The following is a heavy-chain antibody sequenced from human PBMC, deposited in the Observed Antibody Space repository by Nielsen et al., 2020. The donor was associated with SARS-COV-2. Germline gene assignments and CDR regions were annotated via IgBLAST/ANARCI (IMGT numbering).Heavy chain of an antibody. J-gene: IGHJ4*02. Sequence: GESLKISCAASGFTFSSDAMSWVRQAPGKGLEWASAISGSGGSTYYADSVKGRFTISRDNSKNTLYLQMNSLRAEDTAVYYCAKTGIAAAGRPSWGQGTLVTVSS. CDR1: GFTFSSDA. CDR3: AKTGIAAAGRPS. D-gene: IGHD6-13*01. CDR2: ISGSGGST. V-gene: IGHV3-23*01.